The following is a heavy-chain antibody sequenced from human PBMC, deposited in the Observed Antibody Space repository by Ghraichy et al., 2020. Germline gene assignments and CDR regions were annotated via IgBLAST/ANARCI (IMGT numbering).Heavy chain of an antibody. D-gene: IGHD4-17*01. CDR3: AKDQGVYGDGPPLQH. CDR1: GFTLSSYG. V-gene: IGHV3-30*18. CDR2: ISYDGSDK. Sequence: GGSLRLSCAASGFTLSSYGMNWVRQAPGKGLEWVAGISYDGSDKYYVDSVKGRFSISRDISKNTLYLQMNSLRADDTAVYYCAKDQGVYGDGPPLQHWGQGTLVTVSS. J-gene: IGHJ1*01.